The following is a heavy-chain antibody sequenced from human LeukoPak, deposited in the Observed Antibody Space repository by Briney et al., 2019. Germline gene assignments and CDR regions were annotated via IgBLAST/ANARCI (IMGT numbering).Heavy chain of an antibody. J-gene: IGHJ1*01. CDR2: IYYSGST. CDR1: GGSLSRGCYY. D-gene: IGHD3-10*01. V-gene: IGHV4-61*01. Sequence: SQTLSLTCPVSGGSLSRGCYYWSWIRQRPGKGLEWIGYIYYSGSTNYNPSLKSRVTISVDTSKTRFSLRLSSVTAADTAVYYCARGYYDSGTYSGYFQHWGQGTLVTVSS. CDR3: ARGYYDSGTYSGYFQH.